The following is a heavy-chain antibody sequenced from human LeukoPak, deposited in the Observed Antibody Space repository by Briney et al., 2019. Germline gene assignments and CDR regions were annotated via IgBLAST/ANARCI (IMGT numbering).Heavy chain of an antibody. V-gene: IGHV4-61*01. CDR1: GGSVNSDSFY. Sequence: PSETLSLTCSVSGGSVNSDSFYWTWIRQPPGKGLEWIGYVYYSGRANYNPTLKSRVTISVDKSKNQFSLKLSSVTAADTAVYYCARSHRVVITYAFDIWGQGTMVTVSS. CDR2: VYYSGRA. D-gene: IGHD3-22*01. J-gene: IGHJ3*02. CDR3: ARSHRVVITYAFDI.